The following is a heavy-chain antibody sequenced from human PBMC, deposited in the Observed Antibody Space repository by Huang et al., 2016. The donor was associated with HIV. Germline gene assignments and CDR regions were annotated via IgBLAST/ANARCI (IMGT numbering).Heavy chain of an antibody. V-gene: IGHV4-61*09. Sequence: QVQLQESGPGLVKPYQTLSLTCSVSGGSISSGNYSWSWIRQPAGKGLEWIGHIYTSGTTIYNSALKSRGTISVATSKNQFSLTLSSVTAADTAVYYCARLTGYSTFDIWGHGTVVTVSS. D-gene: IGHD3-9*01. CDR1: GGSISSGNYS. CDR3: ARLTGYSTFDI. CDR2: IYTSGTT. J-gene: IGHJ3*02.